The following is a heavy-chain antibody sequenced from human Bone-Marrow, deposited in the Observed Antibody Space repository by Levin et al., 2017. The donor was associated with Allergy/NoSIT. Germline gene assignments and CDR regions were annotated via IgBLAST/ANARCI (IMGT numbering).Heavy chain of an antibody. Sequence: SETLSLTCTVSGVSITSGSYYWSWIRQPAGKGLEWIGHSYTSGNITYNPSLNIRVTISLDTSKNQFSLKLRSVTAADAAVYYCARVLQYSYYYTDVWGKGTMVTVSS. CDR2: SYTSGNI. CDR1: GVSITSGSYY. V-gene: IGHV4-61*09. J-gene: IGHJ6*03. CDR3: ARVLQYSYYYTDV. D-gene: IGHD2-21*01.